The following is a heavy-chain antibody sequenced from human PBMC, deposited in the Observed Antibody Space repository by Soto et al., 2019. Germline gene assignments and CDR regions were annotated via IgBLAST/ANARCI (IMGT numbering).Heavy chain of an antibody. CDR2: IWYDGSNK. V-gene: IGHV3-33*01. CDR3: AREVGNLELEYYYYYYGMDV. D-gene: IGHD1-7*01. J-gene: IGHJ6*02. Sequence: QVQLVESGGGVVQPGRSLRLSCAAYGFTFSSYGMHWVRQAPGKGLEWVAVIWYDGSNKYYADSVKGRFTISRDNSKNTLYLQMNSLRAEDTAVYYCAREVGNLELEYYYYYYGMDVWGQGTTVTVSS. CDR1: GFTFSSYG.